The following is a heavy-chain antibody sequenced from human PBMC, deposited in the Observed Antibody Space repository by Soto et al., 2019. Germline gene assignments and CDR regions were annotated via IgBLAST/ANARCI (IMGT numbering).Heavy chain of an antibody. J-gene: IGHJ4*02. D-gene: IGHD6-19*01. Sequence: QVQLQESGPGLVKPSQTLSLTCTVSGGSISSGGYYWSWIRQHPGKGLEWIGCIYYSGSTYYNPSLKSRITISVDTSKNRFSLKLNSVTAADTAVYYCARGWYTRETPPYDYWGQGTLVTVSS. CDR2: IYYSGST. CDR3: ARGWYTRETPPYDY. V-gene: IGHV4-31*03. CDR1: GGSISSGGYY.